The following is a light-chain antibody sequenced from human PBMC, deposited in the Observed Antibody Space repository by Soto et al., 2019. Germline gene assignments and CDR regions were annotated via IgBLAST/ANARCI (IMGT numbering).Light chain of an antibody. CDR1: QSVTSN. CDR2: GVS. J-gene: IGKJ4*01. Sequence: EIVLTQSSATLSLSPGERATLSCRASQSVTSNALAGYQQKPGQARRLLIYGVSSRATGIPDRFSGRGSGTDFTLTISSLAPEDFAVYYCQQRSKWPLTFGGGTKVELK. V-gene: IGKV3-11*01. CDR3: QQRSKWPLT.